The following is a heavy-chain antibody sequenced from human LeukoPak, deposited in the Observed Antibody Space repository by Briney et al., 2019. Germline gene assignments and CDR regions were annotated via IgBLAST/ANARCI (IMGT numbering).Heavy chain of an antibody. CDR3: ARDGANTYGRAFDF. J-gene: IGHJ4*02. D-gene: IGHD5-18*01. Sequence: PGGSLRLSCAASGFDFRSFVMHWVRQAPGKGLEWVSLISDHGDKTYYADSVKGRFTISRDNYKNTVLLQMTSLRVEDTAVYYCARDGANTYGRAFDFWGQGMQVTVSS. V-gene: IGHV3-30*04. CDR1: GFDFRSFV. CDR2: ISDHGDKT.